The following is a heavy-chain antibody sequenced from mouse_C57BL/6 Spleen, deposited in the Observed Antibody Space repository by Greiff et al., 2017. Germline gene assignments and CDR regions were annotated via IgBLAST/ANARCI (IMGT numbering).Heavy chain of an antibody. D-gene: IGHD3-2*02. V-gene: IGHV1-55*01. CDR2: LYPGSGST. Sequence: QVQLQQPGAELVKPGASVKMSCKASGYTFTSYWITWVKQRPGQGLEWIGDLYPGSGSTNYNEKFKSKATLTVDPSSSTAYMQLSNLTSEDSAVYYCAREEGLRPSYWGQGTLVTVSA. J-gene: IGHJ3*01. CDR3: AREEGLRPSY. CDR1: GYTFTSYW.